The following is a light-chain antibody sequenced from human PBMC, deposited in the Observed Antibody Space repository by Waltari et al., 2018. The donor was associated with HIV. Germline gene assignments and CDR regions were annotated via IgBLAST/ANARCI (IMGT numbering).Light chain of an antibody. CDR3: QECVSSSWT. CDR1: RFVSLNY. CDR2: NSS. Sequence: ILLTQSPAILSSFPGACAPLPCRADRFVSLNYLAWYQHRPGQAPRLLIYNSSSRAVGIPDRFSASGSGTDFTLTVSRLEPEDFAVYYCQECVSSSWTFGQGTRVEVK. V-gene: IGKV3D-20*02. J-gene: IGKJ1*01.